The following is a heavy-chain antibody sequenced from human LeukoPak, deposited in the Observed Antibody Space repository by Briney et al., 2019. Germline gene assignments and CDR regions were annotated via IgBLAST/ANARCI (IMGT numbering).Heavy chain of an antibody. V-gene: IGHV3-23*01. D-gene: IGHD4-17*01. J-gene: IGHJ3*02. CDR2: ISGSGGST. Sequence: GGSLRLSCAASGSPFSSYPLSWVRQTPRKGLEWVSAISGSGGSTYYADSVKGRFTISRDNSKNTPYLQMNSLRAEDTAVYYCAKRLRPDAFDIWGQGTMVTVSS. CDR1: GSPFSSYP. CDR3: AKRLRPDAFDI.